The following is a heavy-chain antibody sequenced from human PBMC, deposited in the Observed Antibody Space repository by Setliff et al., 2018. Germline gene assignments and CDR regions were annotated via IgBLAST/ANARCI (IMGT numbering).Heavy chain of an antibody. CDR3: ARDPYSSSWYNWFDP. V-gene: IGHV1-69*05. CDR2: IIPIFRTA. CDR1: GYTFTSYD. D-gene: IGHD6-13*01. J-gene: IGHJ5*02. Sequence: SVKVSCKASGYTFTSYDINWVRQATGQGLEWMGGIIPIFRTANYAQKFQGRVTITTDESTSTAYMELSSLRSEDTAVYYCARDPYSSSWYNWFDPWGQGTLVTVSS.